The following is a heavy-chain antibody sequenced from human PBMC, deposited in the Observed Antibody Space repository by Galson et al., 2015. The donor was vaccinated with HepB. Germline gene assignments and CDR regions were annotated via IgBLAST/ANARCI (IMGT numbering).Heavy chain of an antibody. V-gene: IGHV3-48*02. CDR3: ARDIVVVPAAPVGMDV. CDR2: ISSSSSTI. CDR1: GFTFSSYS. Sequence: SLRLSCAASGFTFSSYSMNWVRQAPGKGLEWVSYISSSSSTIYYADSVKGRFTISRDNAKNSLYLQMNSLRDEDTAVYYCARDIVVVPAAPVGMDVWGQGTTVTVSS. J-gene: IGHJ6*02. D-gene: IGHD2-2*01.